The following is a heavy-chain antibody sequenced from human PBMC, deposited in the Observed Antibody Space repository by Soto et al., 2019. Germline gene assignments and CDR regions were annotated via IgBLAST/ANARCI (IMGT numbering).Heavy chain of an antibody. CDR2: SSAYNGNT. CDR1: GYTPTNYD. CDR3: ARALYRSGTYYAFDN. D-gene: IGHD1-26*01. Sequence: QVPLVQSGAEVKKPGASVTVSCKTSGYTPTNYDIGWVRQAPGQGLEWMGWSSAYNGNTNSAQKLQGRLTMTTDTSTRTAYMELTTLRSDDTAVYYCARALYRSGTYYAFDNWGQGTLVTVSS. V-gene: IGHV1-18*01. J-gene: IGHJ4*02.